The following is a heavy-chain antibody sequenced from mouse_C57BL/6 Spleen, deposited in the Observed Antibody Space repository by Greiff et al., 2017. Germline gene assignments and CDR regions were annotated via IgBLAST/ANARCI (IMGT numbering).Heavy chain of an antibody. V-gene: IGHV1-26*01. Sequence: EVQLQQSGPELVKPGASVKISCKASGYTFTDYYMNWVKQSHGKSLEWIGDINPNNGGTSYNQKFKGKATLTVDKSSSTAYMELRSLTSEDSAVYYCARRWLRLCDYWGQGTTLTVSS. CDR1: GYTFTDYY. CDR2: INPNNGGT. D-gene: IGHD2-2*01. CDR3: ARRWLRLCDY. J-gene: IGHJ2*01.